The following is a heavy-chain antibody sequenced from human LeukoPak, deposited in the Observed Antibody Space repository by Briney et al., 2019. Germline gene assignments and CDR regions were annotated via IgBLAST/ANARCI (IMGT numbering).Heavy chain of an antibody. D-gene: IGHD2-2*01. J-gene: IGHJ4*02. Sequence: GGSLRLSCAASGFTFSSYGMHWVRQAPGKGLERVAVISYDGSNKYYADSVKGRFTISRDNSKNTLYLQMNSLRAEDTAVYYCAKGGYCSSTSCYALDNSNDCWGQGTLVTVSS. CDR1: GFTFSSYG. V-gene: IGHV3-30*18. CDR2: ISYDGSNK. CDR3: AKGGYCSSTSCYALDNSNDC.